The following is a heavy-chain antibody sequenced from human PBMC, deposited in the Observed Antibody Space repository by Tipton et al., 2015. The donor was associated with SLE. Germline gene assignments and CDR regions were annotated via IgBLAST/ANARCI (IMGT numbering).Heavy chain of an antibody. J-gene: IGHJ4*02. CDR2: ISGGGGST. D-gene: IGHD1/OR15-1a*01. CDR1: GFTFSSYA. CDR3: AKFEKTTDFYLDS. Sequence: SLRLSCATSGFTFSSYALSRVRRAPGKGLEWVSAISGGGGSTCYADFVKGRFSISIDKSKKTLFLQMNSLRVDDTATYYCAKFEKTTDFYLDSWGQGTLVSVSS. V-gene: IGHV3-23*01.